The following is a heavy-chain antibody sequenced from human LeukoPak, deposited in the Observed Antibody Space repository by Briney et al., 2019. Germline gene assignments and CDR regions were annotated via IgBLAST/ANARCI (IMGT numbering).Heavy chain of an antibody. D-gene: IGHD6-19*01. V-gene: IGHV3-23*01. Sequence: GGSLRLSCAASGFTFSSYAMSWVRQAPGKGPEWVSDISTSGGSTNYADSAKGRFTISRDNSKNTLYMQMNSLRAEDTAVYYCAKALGAVAGTLDYWGQGTLVTVSS. CDR2: ISTSGGST. J-gene: IGHJ4*02. CDR1: GFTFSSYA. CDR3: AKALGAVAGTLDY.